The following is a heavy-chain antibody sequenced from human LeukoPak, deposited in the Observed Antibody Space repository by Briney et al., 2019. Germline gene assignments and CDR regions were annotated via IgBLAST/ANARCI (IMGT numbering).Heavy chain of an antibody. CDR2: IRYDGSNK. Sequence: GGSLRLSCAASGVTFSSYGMHCVRQAPGKGLEWVAFIRYDGSNKYYADSVKGRFTISRDNSKNTLYLQMNSLRAEDTAVYYCARGFYGSGSPRYGMDVWGQGTTVTVSS. J-gene: IGHJ6*02. D-gene: IGHD3-10*01. CDR3: ARGFYGSGSPRYGMDV. V-gene: IGHV3-30*02. CDR1: GVTFSSYG.